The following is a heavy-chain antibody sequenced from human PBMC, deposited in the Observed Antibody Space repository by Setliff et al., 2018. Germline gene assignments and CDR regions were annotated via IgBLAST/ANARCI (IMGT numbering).Heavy chain of an antibody. D-gene: IGHD3-22*01. Sequence: TLSLICTVSGGSISSGDYYWSWIRQPPGKGLEWIGYIYSSGSTYYNPSLKSRVSISVDTSKNQFSLKLSSVTAADTAVYYCARESRYYYDNLGTLDYWGQGTLVTVSS. CDR3: ARESRYYYDNLGTLDY. CDR1: GGSISSGDYY. CDR2: IYSSGST. J-gene: IGHJ4*02. V-gene: IGHV4-30-4*08.